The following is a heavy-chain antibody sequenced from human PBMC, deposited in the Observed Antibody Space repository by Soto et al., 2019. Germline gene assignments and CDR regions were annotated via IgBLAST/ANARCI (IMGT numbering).Heavy chain of an antibody. CDR2: ISYDGSNK. CDR1: GFTFSSYG. Sequence: QVQLVESGGGVVQPGRSPRLSCAASGFTFSSYGMHWVRQAPGKGLEWVAVISYDGSNKYYADSVKGRFTISRDNSKNTLYLQMNSLRAEDTAVYYCAKFEYSSSWYERYYYGMDVWGQGTTVTVSS. D-gene: IGHD6-13*01. J-gene: IGHJ6*02. V-gene: IGHV3-30*18. CDR3: AKFEYSSSWYERYYYGMDV.